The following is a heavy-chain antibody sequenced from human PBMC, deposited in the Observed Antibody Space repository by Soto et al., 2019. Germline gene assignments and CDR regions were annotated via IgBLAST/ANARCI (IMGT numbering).Heavy chain of an antibody. J-gene: IGHJ4*02. V-gene: IGHV4-59*01. D-gene: IGHD2-21*01. CDR2: IYHSGST. CDR1: GGSITSYY. CDR3: AIFDPVPYYFDY. Sequence: PSETLSLTCTVSGGSITSYYWSWIRQPPGKGLEWIGYIYHSGSTNYNPSLQSRVIISVDTSKNQFPRRLTSVTAPDQAVSYCAIFDPVPYYFDYWGQGALVTVSS.